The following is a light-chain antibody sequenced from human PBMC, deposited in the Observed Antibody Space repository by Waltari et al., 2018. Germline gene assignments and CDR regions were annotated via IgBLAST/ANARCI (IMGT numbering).Light chain of an antibody. Sequence: IQMTQSPSALSASVGDRVTIPGRASQRINTWMAWYQQRPGKAPKVLIYDVHTLESGVPSSFSGSGSGTEFTLAINNLQPEDFATYYCQQYYRYYTFGQGTKLEIK. V-gene: IGKV1-5*01. CDR2: DVH. CDR1: QRINTW. CDR3: QQYYRYYT. J-gene: IGKJ2*01.